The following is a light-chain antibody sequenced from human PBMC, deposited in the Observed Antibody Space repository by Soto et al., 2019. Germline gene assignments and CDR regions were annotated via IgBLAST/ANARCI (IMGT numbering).Light chain of an antibody. CDR3: SSYTGSSTLV. Sequence: QSALTQPASVSGSPGQSITISCTRTSSDVGGYNYVSWYQQYPGKAPKLMIYDVSNRPSGVSNRFSGSKSGNTASLTISGLQAEDEADYYCSSYTGSSTLVFGGGTKLTVL. J-gene: IGLJ2*01. CDR1: SSDVGGYNY. CDR2: DVS. V-gene: IGLV2-14*01.